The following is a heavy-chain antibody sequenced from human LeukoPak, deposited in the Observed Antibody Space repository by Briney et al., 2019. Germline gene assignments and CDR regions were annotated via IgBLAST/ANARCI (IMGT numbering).Heavy chain of an antibody. CDR1: EYTFTDYY. Sequence: ASVKVSCKASEYTFTDYYIHWLRQAPGQGLEWMGWVNPYSGGTSFAQNFRSRVTLTRDTSTTTSYMELTSLRSEDTAFYYCATDHSMANTAWWFDPWGQGTLVTVSS. CDR3: ATDHSMANTAWWFDP. D-gene: IGHD5-24*01. CDR2: VNPYSGGT. V-gene: IGHV1-2*02. J-gene: IGHJ5*02.